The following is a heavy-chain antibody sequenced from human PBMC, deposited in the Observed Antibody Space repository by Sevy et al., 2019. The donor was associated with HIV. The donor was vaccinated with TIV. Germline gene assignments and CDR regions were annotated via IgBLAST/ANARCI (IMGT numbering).Heavy chain of an antibody. CDR3: ARDGPGGSYFIFSDDY. CDR2: ISSSSSYI. D-gene: IGHD1-26*01. CDR1: GFTFSSYS. V-gene: IGHV3-21*01. J-gene: IGHJ4*02. Sequence: GGSLRLSCAASGFTFSSYSMNWVRQAPGKGLEWVSSISSSSSYIYYADSVKGRFTISRDNVKNSLYLQMNSLRAEDTAVYYCARDGPGGSYFIFSDDYWGQGTLVTVSS.